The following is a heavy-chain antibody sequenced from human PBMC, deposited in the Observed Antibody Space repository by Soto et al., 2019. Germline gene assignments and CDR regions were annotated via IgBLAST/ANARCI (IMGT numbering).Heavy chain of an antibody. D-gene: IGHD6-13*01. Sequence: QVQLVESGGGVVQPGRSLRLSCAASGFTFSGHGMHWVRQAPGKGLEWVAIIWYDGGNKYYADSVKGRFTISKDNSKNTLYLEMNNLRAEDTAVYYCARDMDARYSNGWYHYFDYWGQGTLVTVS. V-gene: IGHV3-33*01. CDR2: IWYDGGNK. J-gene: IGHJ4*02. CDR1: GFTFSGHG. CDR3: ARDMDARYSNGWYHYFDY.